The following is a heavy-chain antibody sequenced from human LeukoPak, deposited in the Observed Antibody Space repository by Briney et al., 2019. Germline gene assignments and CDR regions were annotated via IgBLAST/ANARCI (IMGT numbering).Heavy chain of an antibody. CDR2: ISGSGVST. V-gene: IGHV3-23*01. Sequence: GGSLRLSCAASGFTFSSYAMTWVRQAPGKGLEWVSGISGSGVSTNYADSVKGRFTISRDNSQNTLYLQMNSLRAEDTAVYYCAKDLYGSGNYHFDYWGQGTLVNVSS. D-gene: IGHD3-10*01. CDR1: GFTFSSYA. CDR3: AKDLYGSGNYHFDY. J-gene: IGHJ4*02.